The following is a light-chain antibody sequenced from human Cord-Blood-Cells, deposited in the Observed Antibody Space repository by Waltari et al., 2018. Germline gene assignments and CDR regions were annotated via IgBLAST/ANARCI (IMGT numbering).Light chain of an antibody. Sequence: QSALTQPASVSGSPGHSLTISCTGTSSDVGSYNLVSWYQQHPGKAPKLMIYEVSKRPSGVSNRFSGSKSGNTASLTISGLQAEDEADYYCCSYAGSSTFYVFGTGTKVTVL. CDR3: CSYAGSSTFYV. CDR1: SSDVGSYNL. J-gene: IGLJ1*01. CDR2: EVS. V-gene: IGLV2-23*02.